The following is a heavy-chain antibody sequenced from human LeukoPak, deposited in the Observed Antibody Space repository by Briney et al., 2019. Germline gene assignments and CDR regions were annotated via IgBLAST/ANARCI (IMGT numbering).Heavy chain of an antibody. V-gene: IGHV3-23*01. Sequence: GGSLRLSCAASGFTFSSYAMSWVRQAPGKGLEWVSVISDSGGSTNYANSVKGRFTISRDNSKNTLYLQMNSLRAEDTAVYYCAEPRSGWYHFDYWGQGALVTVSS. CDR2: ISDSGGST. D-gene: IGHD6-19*01. CDR3: AEPRSGWYHFDY. J-gene: IGHJ4*02. CDR1: GFTFSSYA.